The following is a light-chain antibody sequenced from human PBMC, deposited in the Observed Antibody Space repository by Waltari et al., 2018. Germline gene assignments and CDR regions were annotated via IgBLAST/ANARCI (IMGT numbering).Light chain of an antibody. CDR1: QHIGRS. CDR2: YAS. Sequence: EIVLTQSPDFQSVTPKEKVTITCRASQHIGRSLHWYQQKPAQSPKLLIKYASQSFSGVPSRFSGSGSGTDFTLTINSLETEDAATYYCHQSSSFPYTFGQGTRLEIK. J-gene: IGKJ2*01. CDR3: HQSSSFPYT. V-gene: IGKV6-21*01.